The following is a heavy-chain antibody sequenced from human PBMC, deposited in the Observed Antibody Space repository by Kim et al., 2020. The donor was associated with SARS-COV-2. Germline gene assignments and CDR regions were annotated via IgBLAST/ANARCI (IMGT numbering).Heavy chain of an antibody. V-gene: IGHV4-4*08. D-gene: IGHD6-6*01. CDR2: IYTSGTT. Sequence: SETLSLTCTVSGGSISTYYWTWIRQPPGKGLEWIGCIYTSGTTNYNPSLKSRVTISVDTSKNQFSLKLSSVTAADTAVYYCVRRVAARPVYAFDIWGQGAMVTVSS. J-gene: IGHJ3*02. CDR3: VRRVAARPVYAFDI. CDR1: GGSISTYY.